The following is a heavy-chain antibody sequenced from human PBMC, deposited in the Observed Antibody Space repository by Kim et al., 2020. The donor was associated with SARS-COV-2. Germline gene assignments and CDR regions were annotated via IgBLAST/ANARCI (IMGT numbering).Heavy chain of an antibody. V-gene: IGHV4-34*01. CDR1: GGSFSGYY. CDR2: INHSGST. CDR3: ARVGVPAARSPRGWFDP. D-gene: IGHD2-2*01. J-gene: IGHJ5*02. Sequence: SETLSLTCAVYGGSFSGYYWSWIRQPPGKGLEWIGEINHSGSTNYNPSLKSRVTISVDTSKNQFSLKLSSVTAADTAVYYCARVGVPAARSPRGWFDPWGQGTLVTVSS.